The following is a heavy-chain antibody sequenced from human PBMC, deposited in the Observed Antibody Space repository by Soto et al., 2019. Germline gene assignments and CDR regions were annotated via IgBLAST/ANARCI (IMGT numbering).Heavy chain of an antibody. V-gene: IGHV2-70*01. CDR1: GFSLSRKGMS. CDR2: IDWEEEK. CDR3: TRSNNWNYEYYFDY. Sequence: SGPTLVNPKQTLILTCAFSGFSLSRKGMSVSWIRQPPGKALEFLALIDWEEEKFYSPSLRTRLTVSKDTSKSQVVLTLTNVDPVDTATYYCTRSNNWNYEYYFDYWGQGTLVTVSS. J-gene: IGHJ4*02. D-gene: IGHD1-7*01.